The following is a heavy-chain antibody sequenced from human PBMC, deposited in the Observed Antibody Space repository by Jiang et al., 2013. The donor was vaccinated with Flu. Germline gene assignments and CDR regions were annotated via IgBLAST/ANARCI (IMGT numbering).Heavy chain of an antibody. V-gene: IGHV4-30-4*01. CDR1: GGSITNADSW. CDR2: IYYAGNT. CDR3: AREVVFQAPRF. J-gene: IGHJ3*01. D-gene: IGHD2-15*01. Sequence: GPGLVKPSQTLSLTCTVSGGSITNADSWWSWIRQPPGKGLEWMGQIYYAGNTYYNPSLKSRVSMSIDTSGNQFSLELTSVTAADTAVYYCAREVVFQAPRFWGQGTMVTV.